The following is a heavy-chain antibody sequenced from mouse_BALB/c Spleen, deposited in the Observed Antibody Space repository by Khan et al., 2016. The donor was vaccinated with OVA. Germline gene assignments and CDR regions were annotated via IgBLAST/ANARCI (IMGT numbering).Heavy chain of an antibody. CDR3: ATSYFYGYYFDY. J-gene: IGHJ2*01. V-gene: IGHV5-17*02. CDR1: GFTFSNYG. Sequence: EVELVESGGGLVQPGGSRKLSCAASGFTFSNYGMHWVRPAPEKGLEWVAFISGDTSTIYYADTVKGRFTISRDNPKNTLFLQMTSLMSEDTARYYFATSYFYGYYFDYWGPGTTLTVSS. D-gene: IGHD1-1*01. CDR2: ISGDTSTI.